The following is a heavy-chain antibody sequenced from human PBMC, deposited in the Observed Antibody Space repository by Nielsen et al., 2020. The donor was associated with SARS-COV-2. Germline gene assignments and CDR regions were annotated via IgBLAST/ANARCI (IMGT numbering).Heavy chain of an antibody. CDR3: ARNRWFGESRYGMDV. V-gene: IGHV4-59*01. Sequence: SETLSLTCTVSGDSISNYCWSWIRQPPGKGLEWIGDICYSGNTNYNPPLKSRVTISVDTTKNQFSLKLSSVTAADTAVYSCARNRWFGESRYGMDVWGQGTTVTVSS. J-gene: IGHJ6*02. CDR2: ICYSGNT. D-gene: IGHD3-10*01. CDR1: GDSISNYC.